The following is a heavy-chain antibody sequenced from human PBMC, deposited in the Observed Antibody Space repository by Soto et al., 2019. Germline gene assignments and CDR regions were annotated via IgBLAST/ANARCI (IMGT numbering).Heavy chain of an antibody. D-gene: IGHD3-3*01. CDR3: ARDQNRYYDFWSGYYKDYYYYMDV. Sequence: PGGSLRLSCAASGFTFSSYGMHWVRQAPGKGLEWVAVIWYDGSNKYYADSVKGRFTISRDNSKNTLYLQMNSLRAEDTAVYYCARDQNRYYDFWSGYYKDYYYYMDVWGKGTTVTVSS. CDR2: IWYDGSNK. V-gene: IGHV3-33*01. CDR1: GFTFSSYG. J-gene: IGHJ6*03.